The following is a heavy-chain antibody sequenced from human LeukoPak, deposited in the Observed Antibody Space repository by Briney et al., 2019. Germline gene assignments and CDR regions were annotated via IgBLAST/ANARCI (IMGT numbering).Heavy chain of an antibody. V-gene: IGHV1-69*05. D-gene: IGHD3-22*01. Sequence: VASVKVSFTASGGTFSSYAISWVRQAPGQGLEWMGGIIPIFGTANYAQKFQGRVTMTTDTSTSTAYMELRSLRSDDTAVYYCAREDSSGYYLDYWGQGTLVTVSS. CDR3: AREDSSGYYLDY. CDR1: GGTFSSYA. CDR2: IIPIFGTA. J-gene: IGHJ4*02.